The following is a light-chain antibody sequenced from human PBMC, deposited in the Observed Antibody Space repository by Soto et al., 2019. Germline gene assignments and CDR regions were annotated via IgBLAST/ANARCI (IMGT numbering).Light chain of an antibody. J-gene: IGLJ2*01. CDR2: EVH. Sequence: QSVLTQPPSASGSPGQSVTISCTGASSDVGGYNYVSWYQHHPGKAPKLMIYEVHKRPAGVPDPFSGSKSGNTASLTACGLQAEDEADYYCSSYASSNALVFGGGTKLTVL. V-gene: IGLV2-8*01. CDR3: SSYASSNALV. CDR1: SSDVGGYNY.